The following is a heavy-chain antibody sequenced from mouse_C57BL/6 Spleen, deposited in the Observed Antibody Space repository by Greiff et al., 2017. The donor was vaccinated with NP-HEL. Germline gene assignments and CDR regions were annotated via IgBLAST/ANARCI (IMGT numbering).Heavy chain of an antibody. J-gene: IGHJ4*01. D-gene: IGHD1-1*01. CDR3: ARITVVADYAMDY. V-gene: IGHV5-9*01. Sequence: EVHLVESGGGLVKPGGSLKLSCAASGFTFSSYTMSWVRQTPEKRLEWVATISGGGGNTYYPDSVKGRFTISRDNAKNTLYLQMSSLRSEDTALYYCARITVVADYAMDYWGQGTSVTVSS. CDR1: GFTFSSYT. CDR2: ISGGGGNT.